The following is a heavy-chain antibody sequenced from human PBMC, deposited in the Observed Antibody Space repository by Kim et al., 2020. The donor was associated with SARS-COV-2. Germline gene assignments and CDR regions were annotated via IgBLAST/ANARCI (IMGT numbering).Heavy chain of an antibody. CDR2: IWYDGSNK. Sequence: GGSLRLSCAASGFTFSSYGMHWVRQAPGKGLEWVAVIWYDGSNKYYADSVKGRFTISRDNSKNTLYLQMNSLRAEDTAVYYCARERYGDYPYYYYYYGMDVWGQGTTVTVSS. J-gene: IGHJ6*02. D-gene: IGHD4-17*01. CDR1: GFTFSSYG. CDR3: ARERYGDYPYYYYYYGMDV. V-gene: IGHV3-33*01.